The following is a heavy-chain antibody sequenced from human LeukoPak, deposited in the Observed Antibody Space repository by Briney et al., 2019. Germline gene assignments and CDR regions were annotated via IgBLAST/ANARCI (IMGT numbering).Heavy chain of an antibody. CDR3: ATETNGRHYDY. Sequence: GGSLRPSCTASGLTFSTSGFNWVRQAPGKGLEWDASIGPTGSDRYHADSIKGRFTISRDNANNFLYLQMNSLRAEDTAVYYCATETNGRHYDYWGQGTLLTVSS. V-gene: IGHV3-21*06. CDR2: IGPTGSDR. CDR1: GLTFSTSG. J-gene: IGHJ4*02. D-gene: IGHD1-14*01.